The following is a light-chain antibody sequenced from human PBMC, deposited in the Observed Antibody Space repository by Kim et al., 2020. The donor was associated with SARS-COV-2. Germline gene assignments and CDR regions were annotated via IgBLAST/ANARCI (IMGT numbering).Light chain of an antibody. J-gene: IGLJ1*01. CDR2: DGR. V-gene: IGLV2-14*04. Sequence: GRSVTRSCTGARRDVGGCSCGSWYQQHPGKAPRLMIYDGRKRPSGVSNRVAGSKAGNTASLTISGLQAEDEADYYCSSYTSSSTYVFGTGTKGTVL. CDR3: SSYTSSSTYV. CDR1: RRDVGGCSC.